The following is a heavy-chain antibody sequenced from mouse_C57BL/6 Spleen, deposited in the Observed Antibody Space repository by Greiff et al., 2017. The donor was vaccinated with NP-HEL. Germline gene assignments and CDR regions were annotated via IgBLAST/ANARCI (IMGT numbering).Heavy chain of an antibody. Sequence: QVQLQQPGAELVKPGASVKLSCKASGYTFTSYWMHWVKQRPGRGLEWIGRIDPNSGGTKYNEKFKSKATLTVDKPSSTAYMQLSSLTSEDSAVFDCARSYDGYYVNAWFAYWGQGTLVTVSA. D-gene: IGHD2-3*01. V-gene: IGHV1-72*01. CDR2: IDPNSGGT. CDR1: GYTFTSYW. CDR3: ARSYDGYYVNAWFAY. J-gene: IGHJ3*01.